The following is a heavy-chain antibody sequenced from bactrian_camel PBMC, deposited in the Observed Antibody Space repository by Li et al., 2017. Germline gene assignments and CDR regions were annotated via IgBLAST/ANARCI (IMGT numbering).Heavy chain of an antibody. J-gene: IGHJ4*01. V-gene: IGHV3-3*01. Sequence: LRLSCAASGYTYRTTCMGWFRQAPGKEREGVAAIAPSTGSTYYDDYIKGRFTVSHVNSNNTLHLQMNSLKPEDTAVYYCAADLGWCGSAPLQREFRNWGQGTQVTVS. D-gene: IGHD2*01. CDR2: IAPSTGST. CDR1: GYTYRTTC. CDR3: AADLGWCGSAPLQREFRN.